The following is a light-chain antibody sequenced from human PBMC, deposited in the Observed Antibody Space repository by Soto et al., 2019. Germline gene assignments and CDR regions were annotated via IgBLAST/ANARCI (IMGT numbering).Light chain of an antibody. Sequence: QSALTQPASVSGSPGQSITISCTGTSGDIGSYNLVSWYQQHPGKAPKLIIYEGSKRPSGVSNRLSGSKSGNTASLTISGLQAEDEGDYHCCSYAGSGSGVFGGGTKVTVL. V-gene: IGLV2-23*01. J-gene: IGLJ3*02. CDR1: SGDIGSYNL. CDR3: CSYAGSGSGV. CDR2: EGS.